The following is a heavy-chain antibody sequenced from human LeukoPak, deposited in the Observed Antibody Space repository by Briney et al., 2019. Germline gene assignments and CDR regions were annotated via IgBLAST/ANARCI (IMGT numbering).Heavy chain of an antibody. CDR2: IYSSGIT. D-gene: IGHD3-22*01. Sequence: PSETLSLTCTVSGASISSAYWSWIRQPPGKGLEWIGYIYSSGITNYNPSLKSRVTTSVDTSQNQFSLKLTSVTAAETAVYYCARRGPYDTSGYAFDIWGPGTVVTVSS. J-gene: IGHJ3*02. V-gene: IGHV4-59*01. CDR1: GASISSAY. CDR3: ARRGPYDTSGYAFDI.